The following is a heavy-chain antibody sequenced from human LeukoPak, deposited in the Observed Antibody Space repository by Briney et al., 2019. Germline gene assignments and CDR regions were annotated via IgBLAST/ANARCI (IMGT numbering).Heavy chain of an antibody. CDR3: ATREGTTVTTSLDY. CDR1: GYSISSGYY. CDR2: IYHSGST. J-gene: IGHJ4*02. Sequence: SETLSLTCTVSGYSISSGYYWGWIRQPPGKGLEWIGSIYHSGSTYYNPSLKSRVTISVDTSKNQFSLKLSSVTAADTAVYYCATREGTTVTTSLDYWGQGTLVTVSS. D-gene: IGHD4-17*01. V-gene: IGHV4-38-2*02.